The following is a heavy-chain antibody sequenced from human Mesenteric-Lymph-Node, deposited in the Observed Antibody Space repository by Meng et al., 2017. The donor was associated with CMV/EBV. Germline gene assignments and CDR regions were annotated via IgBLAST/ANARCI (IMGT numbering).Heavy chain of an antibody. V-gene: IGHV3-23*01. J-gene: IGHJ4*02. D-gene: IGHD3-16*02. CDR3: AKVQMLTLGNYRYSPIDY. CDR1: GFTFTTYA. Sequence: GGSLRLSCAASGFTFTTYAMSWVRQAPGKGLEWVSEISGSGGSAYYADSVKGRFTIFRDNSKNTLSLQMNSLGAEDTAVYFCAKVQMLTLGNYRYSPIDYWGQGTLVTVSS. CDR2: ISGSGGSA.